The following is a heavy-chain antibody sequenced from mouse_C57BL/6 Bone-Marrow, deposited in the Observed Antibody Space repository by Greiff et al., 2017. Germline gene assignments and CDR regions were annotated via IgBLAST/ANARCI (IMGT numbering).Heavy chain of an antibody. J-gene: IGHJ2*01. Sequence: QVQLQQSGPELVKPGASVKISCKASGYSFTSYYIHWVKQRPGQGLEWIGWIYPGCGNTKYNEKFKGKATLTADTSSSTAYMQLSSLTSEDSAVYYCARSEYYFDDWGQGTTLTVSS. V-gene: IGHV1-66*01. CDR3: ARSEYYFDD. CDR2: IYPGCGNT. CDR1: GYSFTSYY.